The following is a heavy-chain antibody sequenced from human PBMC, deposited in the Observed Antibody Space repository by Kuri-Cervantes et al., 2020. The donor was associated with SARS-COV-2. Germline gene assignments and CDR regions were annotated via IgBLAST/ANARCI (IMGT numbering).Heavy chain of an antibody. D-gene: IGHD1-26*01. J-gene: IGHJ4*02. CDR2: INSDGSST. Sequence: GESLRISCAAFGFTFSSYWMHWVRQAPGKGLVWVSRINSDGSSTSYADSVKGRFTISRDNAKNTLYLQMNSLRAEDTAVYYCARSIVGATTPGYWGQGTLVTVSS. V-gene: IGHV3-74*01. CDR1: GFTFSSYW. CDR3: ARSIVGATTPGY.